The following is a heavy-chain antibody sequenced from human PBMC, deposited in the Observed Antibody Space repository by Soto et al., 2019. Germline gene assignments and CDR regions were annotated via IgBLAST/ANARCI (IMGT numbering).Heavy chain of an antibody. V-gene: IGHV1-69*01. CDR2: IIPIFGTA. Sequence: QVQLVQSGAEVKKPGSSVKVSCKASGGTFSSYAISWVRQAPGRGLEWMGGIIPIFGTANYAQTFQGRVTITADESTSTAYMELSSLRSEDTAVYYCARDPGPDYYDSSGYPFDPWGQGTLVTVSS. CDR3: ARDPGPDYYDSSGYPFDP. D-gene: IGHD3-22*01. CDR1: GGTFSSYA. J-gene: IGHJ5*02.